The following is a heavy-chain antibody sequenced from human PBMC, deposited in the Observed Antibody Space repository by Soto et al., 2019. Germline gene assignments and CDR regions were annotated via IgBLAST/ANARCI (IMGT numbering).Heavy chain of an antibody. CDR1: GFTFSNYA. V-gene: IGHV3-64*01. J-gene: IGHJ6*02. CDR3: ARAWRADV. CDR2: ISGNGDTT. Sequence: EVQLVESGGGLVQPGGSLRLSCVASGFTFSNYAMHWVRQAPGKGLECVSVISGNGDTTYYANSVKDRFTMSRDNSKNTLYLQMGSRRADDTAVYDWARAWRADVWGQGTTVSVSS.